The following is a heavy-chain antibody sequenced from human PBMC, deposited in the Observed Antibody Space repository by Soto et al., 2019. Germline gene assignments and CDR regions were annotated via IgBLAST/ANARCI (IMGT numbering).Heavy chain of an antibody. CDR2: FDPEDGET. J-gene: IGHJ4*02. Sequence: ASVKGSCKVSRYTLTELSIHWGRQAPGKGLEWMGGFDPEDGETLYADCVKGRFTISRDNSKNPLYLRINSLRAEDTAVYYCARDDYSTDRYSDYWGQRTLVTVSS. V-gene: IGHV1-24*01. CDR3: ARDDYSTDRYSDY. D-gene: IGHD4-4*01. CDR1: RYTLTELS.